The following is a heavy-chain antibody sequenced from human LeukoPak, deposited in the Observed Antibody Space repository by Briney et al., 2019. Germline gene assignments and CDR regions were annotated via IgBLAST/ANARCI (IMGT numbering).Heavy chain of an antibody. CDR3: ARGFYGSGSQFDY. CDR2: NFHTGHT. D-gene: IGHD3-10*01. CDR1: GGSISSGDYP. Sequence: PSQTLSLTCAVFGGSISSGDYPWSWIRQPPGKGLEWIGYNFHTGHTSYNPSLKSRVTISVDMSKNQLSLKLSSVTAADTAVYYCARGFYGSGSQFDYWGQGTLVTVSS. J-gene: IGHJ4*02. V-gene: IGHV4-30-2*01.